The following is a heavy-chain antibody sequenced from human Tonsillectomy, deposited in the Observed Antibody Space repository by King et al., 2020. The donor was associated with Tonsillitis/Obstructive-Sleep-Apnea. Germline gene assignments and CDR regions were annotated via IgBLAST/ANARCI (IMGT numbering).Heavy chain of an antibody. Sequence: PLVQSGAEVTKPGESLTISCKASGYPFTNQWIGWVRQMPGKGLEWMGLLYPGASDPIYRPSFHGQVTFSAAPSIRPAYLPWRHVKASETAIYYCARTRVAHYYYHYMDVWGKGTTVTVS. CDR3: ARTRVAHYYYHYMDV. CDR2: LYPGASDP. J-gene: IGHJ6*03. V-gene: IGHV5-51*01. D-gene: IGHD4-17*01. CDR1: GYPFTNQW.